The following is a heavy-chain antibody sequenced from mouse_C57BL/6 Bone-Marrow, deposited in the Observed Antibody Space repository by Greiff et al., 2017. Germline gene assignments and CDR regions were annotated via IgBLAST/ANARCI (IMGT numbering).Heavy chain of an antibody. V-gene: IGHV5-6*01. CDR1: GFTFSSYG. CDR3: ARRAQAYYAMDY. CDR2: ISSGGSYT. D-gene: IGHD3-2*02. Sequence: EVQLVESGGDLVKPGGSLKLSCAASGFTFSSYGMSWVRQTPDKRLAWVATISSGGSYTYYPDSVKGRFTISRDNAKNTLYLQMSSLKSEDTAMYYCARRAQAYYAMDYWGQGTSVTVAS. J-gene: IGHJ4*01.